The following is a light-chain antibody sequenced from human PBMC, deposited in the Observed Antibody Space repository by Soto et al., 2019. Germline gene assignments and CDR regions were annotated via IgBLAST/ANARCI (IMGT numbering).Light chain of an antibody. V-gene: IGKV3-20*01. CDR3: QHYGTTPWT. J-gene: IGKJ1*01. CDR2: GAS. Sequence: ETVLTQSPGTLSLSRGERVILSCRASQSVCSRCFAWYQQKPGQSPRLLIYGASTRATGIPDRFSGSGSGTDFTLTISRLEAEDVAVYYCQHYGTTPWTFGQGTKVGIK. CDR1: QSVCSRC.